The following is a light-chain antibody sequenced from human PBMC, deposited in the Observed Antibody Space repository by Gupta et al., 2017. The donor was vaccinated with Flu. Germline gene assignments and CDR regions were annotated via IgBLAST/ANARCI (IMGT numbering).Light chain of an antibody. V-gene: IGKV3-11*01. CDR2: DAS. CDR3: QKRSNWPPYT. J-gene: IGKJ2*01. Sequence: ATLSLSPGERATLSCRASQSVGTYLAWYKQKPGQTPRLLIYDASNRDTGIPARFSGSGYGTDFTLTISSREPEDFAVYYCQKRSNWPPYTCGQGTRLEI. CDR1: QSVGTY.